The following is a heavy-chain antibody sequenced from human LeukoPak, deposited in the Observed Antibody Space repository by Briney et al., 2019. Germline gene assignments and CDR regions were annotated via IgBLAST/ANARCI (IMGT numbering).Heavy chain of an antibody. CDR3: ARGGETIVAGLNWFDP. V-gene: IGHV1-8*03. D-gene: IGHD2/OR15-2a*01. J-gene: IGHJ5*02. Sequence: GASVKVSCKASGYTFTSYDINWVRQATGQGLEWMGWMNHNSGNTGYAQKFQGRVTITRNTSISTAYVELSSLRSEDTAVYYCARGGETIVAGLNWFDPWGQGTLVTVSS. CDR1: GYTFTSYD. CDR2: MNHNSGNT.